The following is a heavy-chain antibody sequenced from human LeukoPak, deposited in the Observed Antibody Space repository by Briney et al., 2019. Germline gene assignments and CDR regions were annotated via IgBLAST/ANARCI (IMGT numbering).Heavy chain of an antibody. V-gene: IGHV4-39*07. CDR1: GGSISTSNYY. CDR3: ARPRGKGYYYYYMDV. Sequence: SETLSLTCTVSGGSISTSNYYWGWIRQPPGKGLEWIGEINHSGSTNYNPSLKSRVTISVDTSKNQFSLKLSSVTAADTAVYYCARPRGKGYYYYYMDVWGKGTTVTVSS. CDR2: INHSGST. J-gene: IGHJ6*03. D-gene: IGHD4-23*01.